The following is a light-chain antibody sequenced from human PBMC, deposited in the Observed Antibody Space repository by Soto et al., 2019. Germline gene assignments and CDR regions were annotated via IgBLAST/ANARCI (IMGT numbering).Light chain of an antibody. J-gene: IGLJ1*01. CDR2: NVT. Sequence: QSALTQPPSASGSPGHAVTISCTDTSRDIGGYGFVFWYQVPTGEAPQHIIYNVTVRPSTIPRRLSVSKSGNTASLTLYCLPAVDEADYYCSSYSYTIICVFGTGTKVTVL. V-gene: IGLV2-8*01. CDR3: SSYSYTIICV. CDR1: SRDIGGYGF.